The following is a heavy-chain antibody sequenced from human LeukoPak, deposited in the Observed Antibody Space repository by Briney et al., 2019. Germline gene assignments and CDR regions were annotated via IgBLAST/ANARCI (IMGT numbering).Heavy chain of an antibody. CDR3: AREDIAVAGTAFDY. CDR1: GFTFSSYS. CDR2: ISSSSSYI. Sequence: PGGSLRLSCAASGFTFSSYSINWVRQAPGKGLEWVSSISSSSSYIYYADSVKGRFTISRDNAKNSLYLQMNSLRAEDTAVYYCAREDIAVAGTAFDYWGQGTLVTVSS. D-gene: IGHD6-19*01. V-gene: IGHV3-21*01. J-gene: IGHJ4*02.